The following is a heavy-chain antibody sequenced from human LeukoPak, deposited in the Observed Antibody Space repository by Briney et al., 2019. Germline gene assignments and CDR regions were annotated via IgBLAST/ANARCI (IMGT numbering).Heavy chain of an antibody. J-gene: IGHJ5*02. Sequence: PSETLSLTCAVSGYSISSGYYWGWIRQPPGKGLAWIGSIYHSGSTYYNPSLKRRVTISVDTSKNQFSLKLSSVTAADTAVYYCARLGSGYPFWFDPWGQGTLVTVSS. V-gene: IGHV4-38-2*01. D-gene: IGHD5-12*01. CDR2: IYHSGST. CDR1: GYSISSGYY. CDR3: ARLGSGYPFWFDP.